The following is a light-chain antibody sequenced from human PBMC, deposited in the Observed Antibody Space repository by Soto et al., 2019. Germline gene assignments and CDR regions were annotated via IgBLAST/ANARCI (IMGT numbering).Light chain of an antibody. Sequence: ALTQPRSVSGSPGQSVTISCTGTSSDVGGYNYVSWYQQHPGKAPKLMIYDVSKRPSGVPDRFSGSKSGNTASLTISGLQAEDEADYYCSSYTSSSTLVFGTGTKLTVL. J-gene: IGLJ1*01. V-gene: IGLV2-11*01. CDR1: SSDVGGYNY. CDR3: SSYTSSSTLV. CDR2: DVS.